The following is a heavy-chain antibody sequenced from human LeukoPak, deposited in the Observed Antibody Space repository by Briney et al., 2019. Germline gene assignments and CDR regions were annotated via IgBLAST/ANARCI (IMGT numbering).Heavy chain of an antibody. CDR1: GYTFTSYY. V-gene: IGHV1-18*04. D-gene: IGHD1-7*01. CDR2: ISAYNGNT. J-gene: IGHJ6*03. Sequence: ASVKVSCKASGYTFTSYYMHWVRQAPGQGLEWMGWISAYNGNTNYAQKLQGRVTMTTDTSTSTAYMELRSLRSDDTAVYYCARVTGTTYYYYMDVWGKGTTVTVSS. CDR3: ARVTGTTYYYYMDV.